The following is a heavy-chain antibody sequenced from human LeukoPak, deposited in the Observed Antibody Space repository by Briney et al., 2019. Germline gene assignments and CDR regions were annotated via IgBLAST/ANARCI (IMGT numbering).Heavy chain of an antibody. V-gene: IGHV1-24*01. CDR1: GYTLTELS. CDR3: ATAATVTSFDY. Sequence: ASVTVSCTVSGYTLTELSMHWVRQAPRKGLEWMGGFDPEDGETIYAQKFQGRVTMTKDTSTDTAYMELSSLRSEDTAVYYCATAATVTSFDYWGQGTLVTVSS. CDR2: FDPEDGET. D-gene: IGHD4-17*01. J-gene: IGHJ4*02.